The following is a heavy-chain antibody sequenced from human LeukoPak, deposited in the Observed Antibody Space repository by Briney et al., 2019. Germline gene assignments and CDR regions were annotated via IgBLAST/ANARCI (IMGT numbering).Heavy chain of an antibody. CDR1: GASISSYY. CDR3: ARGSLCSSTSCYGKWDYGMDV. D-gene: IGHD2-2*01. J-gene: IGHJ6*02. Sequence: SETLSLTCTVSGASISSYYWSWIRQPPGKGLEWIGDIYYSGSIKYNPSLKSRVTMSVDTSKNQFSLELSSVTAEDTAVYYCARGSLCSSTSCYGKWDYGMDVWGQGTTVTVSS. CDR2: IYYSGSI. V-gene: IGHV4-59*01.